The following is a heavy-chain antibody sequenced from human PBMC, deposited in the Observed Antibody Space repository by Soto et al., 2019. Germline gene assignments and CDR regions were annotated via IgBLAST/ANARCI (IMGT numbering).Heavy chain of an antibody. D-gene: IGHD1-1*01. CDR2: ISAHNGNT. CDR3: ARGRYGDY. CDR1: GYIFTTYG. Sequence: QVHLVQSGAEVKKPGASVKVSCKGSGYIFTTYGITWVRQAPGQGLEWMGWISAHNGNTNYAQKLQGRVTVPRDTSTSTAYMELRNLRSDDTDVYYCARGRYGDYWGQGDLVTVSS. J-gene: IGHJ4*02. V-gene: IGHV1-18*01.